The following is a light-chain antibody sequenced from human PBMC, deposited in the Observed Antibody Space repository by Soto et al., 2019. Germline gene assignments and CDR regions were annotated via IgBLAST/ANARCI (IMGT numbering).Light chain of an antibody. Sequence: QSVLPQPPSASGTPGQRVTISCSGSSSNIGSNYVYWYQQLPGTAPKLLIYRNNQRPSGVPDRFSGSKSGTSASLAISGLRSEDDADYYCAAWDDSLSGVVFGGGTKLTVL. CDR1: SSNIGSNY. J-gene: IGLJ2*01. CDR2: RNN. V-gene: IGLV1-47*01. CDR3: AAWDDSLSGVV.